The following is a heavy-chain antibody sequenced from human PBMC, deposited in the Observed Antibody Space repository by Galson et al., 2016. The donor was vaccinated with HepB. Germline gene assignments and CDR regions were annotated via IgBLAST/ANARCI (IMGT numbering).Heavy chain of an antibody. CDR2: ISTHNNST. CDR1: GYTFSSYG. Sequence: SVKVSCKASGYTFSSYGITWVRQAPGQGLEWMGWISTHNNSTNSAQKVQDRVTMTTDTSTSTAYMELRSLRSDDTAVYYCARTYSSGYYSADAFDIWGPGTVVTVSS. V-gene: IGHV1-18*01. J-gene: IGHJ3*02. CDR3: ARTYSSGYYSADAFDI. D-gene: IGHD3-22*01.